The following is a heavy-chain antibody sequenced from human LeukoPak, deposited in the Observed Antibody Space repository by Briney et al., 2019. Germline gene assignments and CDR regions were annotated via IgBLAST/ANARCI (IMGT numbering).Heavy chain of an antibody. D-gene: IGHD2-2*01. V-gene: IGHV3-23*01. CDR1: GFTFSSYA. Sequence: SGRSLRLSCAASGFTFSSYAMHWVRQAPGKGLEWVSAISGSGGSTYYADSVKGRFTISRDNSKNTLYLQMNSLRAEDTAVYYCAKDNDIVVVPAAYEGDYWGQGTLVTVSS. CDR2: ISGSGGST. J-gene: IGHJ4*02. CDR3: AKDNDIVVVPAAYEGDY.